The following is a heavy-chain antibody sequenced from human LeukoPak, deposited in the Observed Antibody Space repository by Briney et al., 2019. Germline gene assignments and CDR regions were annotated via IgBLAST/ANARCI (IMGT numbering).Heavy chain of an antibody. CDR3: AHYGSGSSGFDY. D-gene: IGHD3-10*01. V-gene: IGHV4-59*12. CDR2: IYHSGST. CDR1: GGSISSYY. J-gene: IGHJ4*02. Sequence: SETLSLTCTVSGGSISSYYWSWIRQPPGKGLEWIGEIYHSGSTNYNPSLKSRVTISVDKSKNQFSLKLSSVTAADTAVYYCAHYGSGSSGFDYWGQETLVTVSS.